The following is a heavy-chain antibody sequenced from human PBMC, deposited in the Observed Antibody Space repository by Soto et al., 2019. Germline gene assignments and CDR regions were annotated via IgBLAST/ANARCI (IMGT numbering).Heavy chain of an antibody. CDR2: IIPIFGTA. D-gene: IGHD3-22*01. V-gene: IGHV1-69*13. CDR1: GGTFSSYA. Sequence: SVKVSCKASGGTFSSYAISWVRQAPGQGLEWMGGIIPIFGTANYAQKFQGRVTITADESTSTAYMELSSLRSEDTSVYYCARAHMIVVGALDYWGQGTLVTVSS. CDR3: ARAHMIVVGALDY. J-gene: IGHJ4*02.